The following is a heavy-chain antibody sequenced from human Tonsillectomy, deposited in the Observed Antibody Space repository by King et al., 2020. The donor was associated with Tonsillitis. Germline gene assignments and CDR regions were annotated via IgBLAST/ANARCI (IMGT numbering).Heavy chain of an antibody. D-gene: IGHD1-26*01. Sequence: VQLVESGGGLVQPGGSLRLSCAASGFTFSDHYMDWVRQAPGKGLEWVGRIRNKANSHTTEYAASVKGRFTISRDDLKNSVFLQMNSLKIEDTALYYGASGVVGAADHWGQGTLVTVPS. V-gene: IGHV3-72*01. J-gene: IGHJ4*02. CDR1: GFTFSDHY. CDR3: ASGVVGAADH. CDR2: IRNKANSHTT.